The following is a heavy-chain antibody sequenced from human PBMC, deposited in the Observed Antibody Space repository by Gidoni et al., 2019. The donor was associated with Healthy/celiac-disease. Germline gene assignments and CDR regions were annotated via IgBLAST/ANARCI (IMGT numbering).Heavy chain of an antibody. CDR2: TYYSGST. D-gene: IGHD4-17*01. CDR1: GGSSSSGVYY. Sequence: QVQLQESGPGLVKPSQTLSLTCTVSGGSSSSGVYYWSWIRQHPGKGLEWIGYTYYSGSTYYNPSLKSRVTISVDTSKNQFSLKLSSVTAADTAVYYCARGSRDYGDQTLLWGYWGQGTLVTVSS. CDR3: ARGSRDYGDQTLLWGY. J-gene: IGHJ4*02. V-gene: IGHV4-31*03.